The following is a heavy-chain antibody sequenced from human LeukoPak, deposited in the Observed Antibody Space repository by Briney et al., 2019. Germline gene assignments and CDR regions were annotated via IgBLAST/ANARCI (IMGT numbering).Heavy chain of an antibody. V-gene: IGHV4-59*01. CDR2: IYYSGST. J-gene: IGHJ4*02. CDR1: GGSISSYY. D-gene: IGHD4-17*01. Sequence: SETLSLTCTVSGGSISSYYWSWIRQPPGKGLEWIGYIYYSGSTNYNPSLKSRVTISVDTSKNQFSLKLSSVTAADTAVYYCARDPFMTTVTTDPGYFDYWGQGTLVTVSS. CDR3: ARDPFMTTVTTDPGYFDY.